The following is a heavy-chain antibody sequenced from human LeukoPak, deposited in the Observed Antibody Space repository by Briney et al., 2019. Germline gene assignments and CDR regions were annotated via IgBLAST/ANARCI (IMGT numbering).Heavy chain of an antibody. CDR3: ARGGSTRIYYFDY. Sequence: GGSLRLSCAVSGFTVSSNYMSWVRQAPGKGLEWVSVIFSGGGTYYADPVKGRFTISRDNFKNTLYLQMNSLRAEDTAVYYCARGGSTRIYYFDYWGQGTLVTVSS. V-gene: IGHV3-53*01. CDR1: GFTVSSNY. J-gene: IGHJ4*02. CDR2: IFSGGGT.